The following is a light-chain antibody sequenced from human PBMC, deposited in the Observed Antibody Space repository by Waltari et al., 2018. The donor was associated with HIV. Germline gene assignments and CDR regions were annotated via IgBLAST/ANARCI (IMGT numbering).Light chain of an antibody. J-gene: IGLJ2*01. CDR1: SSNIGSHY. Sequence: QSVLTQPPSASGTPGQRVTISCSGSSSNIGSHYVFWYQQLPGTAPKLLIYRNNQRPSGVPDRFSGSGSGTDVTLTISSLQAEDVAVYYCQQYYSTLSLTFGGGTK. V-gene: IGLV1-47*01. CDR2: RNN. CDR3: QQYYSTLSLT.